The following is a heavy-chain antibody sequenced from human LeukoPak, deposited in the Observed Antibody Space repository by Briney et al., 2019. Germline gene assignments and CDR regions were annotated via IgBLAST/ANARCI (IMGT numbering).Heavy chain of an antibody. CDR1: GGTFSSYA. CDR3: ARDRYSGSWSILNWFDP. D-gene: IGHD6-13*01. CDR2: IIPIFGTA. Sequence: EASVKVSCKASGGTFSSYAISWVRQAPGQGLEWMGGIIPIFGTANYAQKFQGRVTITADKSTSTAYMELSSLRSEDTAVYYCARDRYSGSWSILNWFDPWGQGTLVTVSS. V-gene: IGHV1-69*06. J-gene: IGHJ5*02.